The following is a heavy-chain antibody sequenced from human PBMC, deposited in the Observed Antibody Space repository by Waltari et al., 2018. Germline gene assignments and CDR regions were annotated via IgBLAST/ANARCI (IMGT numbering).Heavy chain of an antibody. D-gene: IGHD3-3*01. Sequence: QVQLVESGGGVVQPGRSLRLSCAASGFTFSSYAMHWVRQAPGKGLEWVAVISYDGSNKYDADSVKGRFTISRDNSKNTLYLQMNSLRAEDTAVYYCARGGTYYDFWSGDYTTYYFDYWGQGTLVTVSS. CDR2: ISYDGSNK. J-gene: IGHJ4*02. V-gene: IGHV3-30-3*01. CDR3: ARGGTYYDFWSGDYTTYYFDY. CDR1: GFTFSSYA.